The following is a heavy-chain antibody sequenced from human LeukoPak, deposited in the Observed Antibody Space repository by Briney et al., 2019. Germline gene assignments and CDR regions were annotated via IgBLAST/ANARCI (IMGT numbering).Heavy chain of an antibody. CDR3: ARDQDAGFDY. J-gene: IGHJ4*02. CDR2: ISSSGSTI. Sequence: TGGSLRLSCAASGFTFSSYSMNWVRQAPGKGLEWVSYISSSGSTIYYADSVKGRFTISSDNAKNSLYLQMNSLRAEDTAVYYCARDQDAGFDYWGQGTLVTVSS. CDR1: GFTFSSYS. V-gene: IGHV3-48*04.